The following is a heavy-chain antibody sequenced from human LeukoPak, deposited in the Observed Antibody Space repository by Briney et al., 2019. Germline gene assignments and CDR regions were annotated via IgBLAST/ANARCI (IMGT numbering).Heavy chain of an antibody. CDR1: GYSFTSYW. V-gene: IGHV5-51*01. CDR2: IYPGDSDT. D-gene: IGHD5-12*01. Sequence: GESLKISCKGSGYSFTSYWIGWVRQMPGKGLEWMGIIYPGDSDTRYSPSFQGQVTISADKSVSTAYLQWSSLKASDTAMYYCARHATTVATIENYFDYWGQGTLVTVSS. J-gene: IGHJ4*02. CDR3: ARHATTVATIENYFDY.